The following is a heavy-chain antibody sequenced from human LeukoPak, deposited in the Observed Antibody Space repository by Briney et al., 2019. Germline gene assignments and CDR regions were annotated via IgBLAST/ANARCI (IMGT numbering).Heavy chain of an antibody. J-gene: IGHJ3*02. CDR1: GFTFSSYW. D-gene: IGHD3-22*01. V-gene: IGHV3-74*01. Sequence: GGSLGLSCAASGFTFSSYWMHGVRQAPGKGLVWVSRINSDGSSTSYADSVKGRFTISRDNAKNSLYLQMNSLRAEDMALYYCAKADWGGYDSRGYAFDIWGQGTMVTVSS. CDR2: INSDGSST. CDR3: AKADWGGYDSRGYAFDI.